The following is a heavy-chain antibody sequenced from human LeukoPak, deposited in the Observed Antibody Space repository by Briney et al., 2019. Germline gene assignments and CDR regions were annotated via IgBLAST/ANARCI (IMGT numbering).Heavy chain of an antibody. D-gene: IGHD2-2*01. CDR1: GYTLSNHA. CDR3: ARDGGYCSSTSCYYYGMDV. CDR2: ISADNGNT. V-gene: IGHV1-18*04. J-gene: IGHJ6*02. Sequence: GASVKVSCKGSGYTLSNHAFSWVRQAPGQGLEWMGWISADNGNTNHAQKFQGRVSLTTDTSTSTAYMELRSLRSDDTAVYYCARDGGYCSSTSCYYYGMDVWGQGTTVTVSS.